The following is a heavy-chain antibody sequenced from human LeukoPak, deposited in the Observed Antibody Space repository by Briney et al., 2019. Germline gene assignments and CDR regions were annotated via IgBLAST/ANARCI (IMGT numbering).Heavy chain of an antibody. CDR3: ATSSMVRGAQFDY. D-gene: IGHD3-10*01. CDR1: GFTFSSYA. CDR2: ISYDGSNK. J-gene: IGHJ4*02. V-gene: IGHV3-30*04. Sequence: GRSLRLSCAASGFTFSSYAMHWVRQAPGKGLEWVAVISYDGSNKYYADSVKGRFTISRDNSKNTLYLQMNSLRAEDTAVYYCATSSMVRGAQFDYWGQGTLSPPPQ.